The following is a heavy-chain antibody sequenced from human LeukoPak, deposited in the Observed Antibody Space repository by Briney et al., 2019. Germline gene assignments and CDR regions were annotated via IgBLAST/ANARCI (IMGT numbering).Heavy chain of an antibody. V-gene: IGHV1-2*02. D-gene: IGHD3-10*01. Sequence: ASVKVSCKASGYTFTGYYMHWVRQAPGQGLEWMGWINPNSGGTNYAQKFQGRVTMTRDTSISTACMELSRLRSDDTAVYYCARAVYYGSGSPIDYWGQGTLVTVSS. J-gene: IGHJ4*02. CDR2: INPNSGGT. CDR3: ARAVYYGSGSPIDY. CDR1: GYTFTGYY.